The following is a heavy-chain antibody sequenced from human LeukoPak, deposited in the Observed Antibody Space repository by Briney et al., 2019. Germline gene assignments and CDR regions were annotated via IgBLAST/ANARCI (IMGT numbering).Heavy chain of an antibody. CDR3: ARFGYAVTTVGY. CDR1: GFTFSTYS. V-gene: IGHV3-21*01. D-gene: IGHD4-17*01. Sequence: GGSLRLSCAASGFTFSTYSMNWVRQAPGKGLEWVSSISSSSSYIYYADSVKGRFTISRDNAKNSLYLQMNSLRAEDTAVYYCARFGYAVTTVGYWGQGTLVTVSS. CDR2: ISSSSSYI. J-gene: IGHJ4*02.